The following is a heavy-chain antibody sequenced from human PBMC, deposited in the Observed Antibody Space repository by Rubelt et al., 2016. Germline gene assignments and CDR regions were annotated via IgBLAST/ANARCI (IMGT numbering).Heavy chain of an antibody. V-gene: IGHV4-59*12. CDR2: LYYSGST. Sequence: QVQLQESGPGLVKPSETLSLTCTVSGGSISSYYWSWIRQPPGKGLEWIGYLYYSGSTHDNPSLKSRVTIAVDTSKNQFSPKVSSVTAADTAVDYCARRGGWYPGYYYYYMDVWGKGTTVTVSS. J-gene: IGHJ6*03. CDR1: GGSISSYY. CDR3: ARRGGWYPGYYYYYMDV. D-gene: IGHD3-16*01.